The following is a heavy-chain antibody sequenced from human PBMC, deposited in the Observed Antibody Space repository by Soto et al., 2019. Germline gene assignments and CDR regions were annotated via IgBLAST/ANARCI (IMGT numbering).Heavy chain of an antibody. D-gene: IGHD2-2*01. J-gene: IGHJ6*01. CDR1: GFTFSSYS. V-gene: IGHV3-21*01. CDR2: ISSSSSYI. Sequence: GGSLRLSCAASGFTFSSYSMNCVRQAPGKGLEWVSSISSSSSYIYYADSVKGRFTISRDNAKNSLYLQMNSLRAEDTAVYYCARDPNIVLVPAALRSYYYYYGMDVWGQGTTVTVSS. CDR3: ARDPNIVLVPAALRSYYYYYGMDV.